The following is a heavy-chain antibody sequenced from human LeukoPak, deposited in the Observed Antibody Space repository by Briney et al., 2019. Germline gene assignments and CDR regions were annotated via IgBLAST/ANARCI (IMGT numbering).Heavy chain of an antibody. D-gene: IGHD2-21*02. CDR2: ISSSSSYI. Sequence: PGGSLRLSCAASGFTFDDYGMSWVRQAPGKGLEWVSSISSSSSYIYYADSVKGRFTISRDNAKNSLYLQMNSLRAEDTAVYYCARDTARSDAFDIWGQGTMVTVSS. CDR3: ARDTARSDAFDI. J-gene: IGHJ3*02. CDR1: GFTFDDYG. V-gene: IGHV3-21*01.